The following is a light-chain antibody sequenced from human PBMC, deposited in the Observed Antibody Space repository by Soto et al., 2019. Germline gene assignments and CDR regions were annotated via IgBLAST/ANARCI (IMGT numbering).Light chain of an antibody. J-gene: IGKJ4*01. CDR1: QSVRRY. CDR2: DPS. CDR3: QQCTNWLT. Sequence: EIVLTQSPATLSLSPGERATLSCRASQSVRRYLAWYQQKPGQAPRLLIYDPSNRATGIPARFSGSGSGTDFPLTSSSLEPEEFAFYCCQQCTNWLTFGGGTKVEIK. V-gene: IGKV3-11*01.